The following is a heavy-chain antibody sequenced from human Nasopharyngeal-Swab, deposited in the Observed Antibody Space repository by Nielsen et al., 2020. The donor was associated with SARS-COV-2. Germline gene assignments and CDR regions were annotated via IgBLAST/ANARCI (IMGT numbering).Heavy chain of an antibody. Sequence: SVKVSCKASGGTSSSYAISWVRQAPGQGLEWMGRIIPILGIANYAQKFQGRVTITADKSTSTAYMELSSLRSEDTAVYYCAREAWGSAMDMNWFDPWGQGTLVTVSS. V-gene: IGHV1-69*04. CDR1: GGTSSSYA. D-gene: IGHD5-18*01. CDR2: IIPILGIA. J-gene: IGHJ5*02. CDR3: AREAWGSAMDMNWFDP.